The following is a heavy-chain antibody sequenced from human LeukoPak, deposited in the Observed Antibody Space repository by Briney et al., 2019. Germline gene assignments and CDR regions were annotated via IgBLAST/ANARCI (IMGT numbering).Heavy chain of an antibody. CDR1: GGSISNYY. CDR3: ARGLYSYGSQYYFDY. Sequence: SETLSLTCTVSGGSISNYYWSWIRQPPGKGLEWIGYIYYSGSTYYNPSLKSRVTISVDTSKNQFSLKLSSVTAADTAVYYCARGLYSYGSQYYFDYWGQGTLVTVSS. CDR2: IYYSGST. V-gene: IGHV4-59*06. D-gene: IGHD5-18*01. J-gene: IGHJ4*02.